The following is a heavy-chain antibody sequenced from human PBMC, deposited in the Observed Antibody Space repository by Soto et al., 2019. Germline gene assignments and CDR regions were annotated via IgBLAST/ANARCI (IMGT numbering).Heavy chain of an antibody. CDR2: ISHSGTS. CDR3: AIGEAYSNYQSR. CDR1: GGSLSAYY. Sequence: QLQLQQWGAGLLKPSETLSLTCAVYGGSLSAYYWSWVRQTPGKGLEWIGGISHSGTSNYNPSLKSRVTISADMSKNQFFLKLNPVTAAGTAVYYCAIGEAYSNYQSRWGQGTRVTVSS. D-gene: IGHD4-4*01. J-gene: IGHJ4*02. V-gene: IGHV4-34*01.